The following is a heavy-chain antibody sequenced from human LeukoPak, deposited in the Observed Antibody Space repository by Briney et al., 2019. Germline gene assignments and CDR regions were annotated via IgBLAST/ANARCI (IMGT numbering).Heavy chain of an antibody. CDR1: GGTFGSYA. D-gene: IGHD3-10*01. J-gene: IGHJ4*02. V-gene: IGHV1-69*04. Sequence: SVKVSCKASGGTFGSYAISWVRQAPGQGLEWMGRIIPILGIANYAQKFQGRVTITADKSTSTAYMELSSLRSEDTAVYYCAGQMVRGVIIEFDYWGQGTLVTVSS. CDR2: IIPILGIA. CDR3: AGQMVRGVIIEFDY.